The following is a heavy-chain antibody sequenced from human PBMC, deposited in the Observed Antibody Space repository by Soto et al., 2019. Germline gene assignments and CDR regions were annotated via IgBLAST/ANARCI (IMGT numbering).Heavy chain of an antibody. CDR2: ISGSCGST. CDR3: AKDGWGDDIWTGDDRLDY. J-gene: IGHJ4*02. D-gene: IGHD3-9*01. Sequence: GGSLRLSFSASGFPFSSYAMSLVRQAPGKGLDLVSAISGSCGSTDEADSEKGRFTISRDNSKNTLYMKMNSLRAEDTAVYYCAKDGWGDDIWTGDDRLDYWGQGTLVTVSS. V-gene: IGHV3-23*01. CDR1: GFPFSSYA.